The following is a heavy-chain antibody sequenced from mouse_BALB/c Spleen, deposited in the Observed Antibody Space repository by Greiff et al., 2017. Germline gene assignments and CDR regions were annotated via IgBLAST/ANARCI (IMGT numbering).Heavy chain of an antibody. CDR2: IYPGNGDT. CDR3: ARAYYRYDAYYYAMDY. V-gene: IGHV1-12*01. D-gene: IGHD2-14*01. CDR1: GYTFTSYN. Sequence: QVQLQQPGAELVKPGASVKMSCKASGYTFTSYNMHWVKQTPGQGLEWIGAIYPGNGDTSYNQKFKGKATLTADKSSSTAYMQLSSLTSEDSAVYYCARAYYRYDAYYYAMDYWGQGTSVTVSS. J-gene: IGHJ4*01.